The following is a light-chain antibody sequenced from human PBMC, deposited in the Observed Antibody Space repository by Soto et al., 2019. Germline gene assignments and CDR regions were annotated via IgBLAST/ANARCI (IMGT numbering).Light chain of an antibody. CDR3: SSYTSSSTPWV. V-gene: IGLV2-14*03. CDR2: DVS. CDR1: SSDVGGYSY. Sequence: QSVLTQPASVSGSPGQSITISCTGTSSDVGGYSYVSWYQHHPGKAPKLMIYDVSDRPSGVSNRFSGSKSGNTASLTISGLQAEDEADYHCSSYTSSSTPWVFGTGTKVTV. J-gene: IGLJ1*01.